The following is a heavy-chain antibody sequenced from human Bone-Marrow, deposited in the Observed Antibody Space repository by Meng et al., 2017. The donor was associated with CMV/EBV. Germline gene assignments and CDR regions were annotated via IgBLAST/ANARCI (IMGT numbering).Heavy chain of an antibody. J-gene: IGHJ3*02. CDR2: IYYSGST. V-gene: IGHV4-39*01. CDR3: ARVTHYYDSSYYVSDVAFDI. Sequence: LRLSCTVSGGSISSSSYYWGWIRQPPGKGLEWIGSIYYSGSTYYNPSLKSRVTISVDTSKNQFSLKLSSVTAADTAVYYCARVTHYYDSSYYVSDVAFDIWSPGTMFTVSS. D-gene: IGHD3-22*01. CDR1: GGSISSSSYY.